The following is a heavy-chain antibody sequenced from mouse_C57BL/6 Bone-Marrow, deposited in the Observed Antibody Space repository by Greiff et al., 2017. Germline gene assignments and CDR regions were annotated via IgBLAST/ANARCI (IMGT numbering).Heavy chain of an antibody. CDR1: GYTFTSYG. J-gene: IGHJ3*01. V-gene: IGHV1-81*01. Sequence: VQGVESGAELARPGASVKLSCKASGYTFTSYGISWVKQRTGQGLEWIGEIYPRSGNTYYNEKFKGKATLTADKSSSTAYMELRSLTSEDSAVYFCAREDYGSPFAYWGQGTLVTVSA. CDR3: AREDYGSPFAY. D-gene: IGHD1-1*01. CDR2: IYPRSGNT.